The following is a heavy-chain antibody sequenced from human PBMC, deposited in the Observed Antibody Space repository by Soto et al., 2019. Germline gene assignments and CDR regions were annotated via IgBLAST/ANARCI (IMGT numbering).Heavy chain of an antibody. CDR2: ISGSGGNT. V-gene: IGHV3-23*01. D-gene: IGHD6-19*01. Sequence: EVQLLESGGGLAQPGGSLRLSCVGSGFMFSGYAMSWVRQVPGKGLEWVAGISGSGGNTHYTESVKGRFTISRDNSKNTVHLQMNSLRAEDTAMYYCVEELDGSGLRPFDCGGQGTLVIVSS. CDR3: VEELDGSGLRPFDC. J-gene: IGHJ4*02. CDR1: GFMFSGYA.